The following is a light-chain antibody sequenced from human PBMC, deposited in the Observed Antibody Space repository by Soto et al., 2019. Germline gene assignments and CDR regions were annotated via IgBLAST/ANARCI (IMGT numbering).Light chain of an antibody. Sequence: DLQMTQSPSTLSASVGDRVTTTCRASQSISSWLAWYQQKPGKAPKLLIYDASSLESGVPSRFSGSGSGTEFTLTISSLQPDDFATYYCQQYNSYSPYTFGQGTKLEIK. J-gene: IGKJ2*01. CDR1: QSISSW. V-gene: IGKV1-5*01. CDR2: DAS. CDR3: QQYNSYSPYT.